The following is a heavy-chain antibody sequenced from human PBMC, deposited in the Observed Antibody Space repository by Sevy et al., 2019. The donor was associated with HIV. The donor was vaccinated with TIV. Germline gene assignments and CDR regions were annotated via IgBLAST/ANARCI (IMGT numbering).Heavy chain of an antibody. J-gene: IGHJ4*02. CDR1: GFTFDDYA. CDR3: SRALATAVTPEYYFDY. V-gene: IGHV3-49*03. CDR2: ITRNSYEAYGGTR. D-gene: IGHD2-15*01. Sequence: GGSVRLSCIASGFTFDDYAMSWFRQAPGKGLEWVAFITRNSYEAYGGTREYAASVKDRFTISRDDSKSIAYLQMNSMKTEDTAMYYCSRALATAVTPEYYFDYWGQGTLVTVSS.